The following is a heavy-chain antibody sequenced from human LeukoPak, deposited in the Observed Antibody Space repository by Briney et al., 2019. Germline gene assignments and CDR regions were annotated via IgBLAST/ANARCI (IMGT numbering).Heavy chain of an antibody. CDR3: AKVRLVSGQDYYYMDV. CDR1: GFTFSSYG. J-gene: IGHJ6*03. D-gene: IGHD6-19*01. V-gene: IGHV3-30*18. Sequence: PGRSLRLSCAASGFTFSSYGMHWVRQAPGKGLEWVAVISYDGRNKYYADSVKGRFTISRDNSKNTLYLQMNSLRAEDTAVYYCAKVRLVSGQDYYYMDVWGKGTTVTVSS. CDR2: ISYDGRNK.